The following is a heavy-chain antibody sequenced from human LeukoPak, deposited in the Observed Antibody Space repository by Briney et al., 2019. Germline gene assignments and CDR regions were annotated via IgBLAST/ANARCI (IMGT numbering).Heavy chain of an antibody. Sequence: GGSLRLSCAASGFTFSSYWMSWVRQAPGKGLEWLSSISSVSTYIYYADSVKGRFTISRDNARNSLYLQMNSLRAEDTAVYYCARAYDILTPYYYYMDVRGKGTTVTISS. D-gene: IGHD3-9*01. J-gene: IGHJ6*03. CDR2: ISSVSTYI. CDR1: GFTFSSYW. CDR3: ARAYDILTPYYYYMDV. V-gene: IGHV3-21*01.